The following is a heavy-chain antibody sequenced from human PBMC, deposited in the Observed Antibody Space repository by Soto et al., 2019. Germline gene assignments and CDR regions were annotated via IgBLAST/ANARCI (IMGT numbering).Heavy chain of an antibody. D-gene: IGHD6-13*01. CDR3: ATRDSSRFY. J-gene: IGHJ4*02. CDR2: SHQSGTT. Sequence: QVQLQESGPGLVKPSGTLSLTCAVSGVSISSHDWWTWVRQPPGKGLEWIGESHQSGTTNYNSSLESRVTISGDKSKNLFSLKLTSVAVADTAVYYCATRDSSRFYWGQGTLVTVSS. V-gene: IGHV4-4*02. CDR1: GVSISSHDW.